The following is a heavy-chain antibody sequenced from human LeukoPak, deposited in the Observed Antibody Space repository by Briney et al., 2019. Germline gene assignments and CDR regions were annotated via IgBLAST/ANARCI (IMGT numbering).Heavy chain of an antibody. D-gene: IGHD6-19*01. V-gene: IGHV4-59*12. Sequence: PSETLSLTCTVSGASISSYFWTWIRQSPGKGLEWIGYISNIGSTNYNPSLKSRVTISGDTSKNQFSLKLSSVTAADTAVYYCAREYSSGWPASVYYYYYMDVWGKGTTVTVSS. CDR2: ISNIGST. CDR1: GASISSYF. CDR3: AREYSSGWPASVYYYYYMDV. J-gene: IGHJ6*03.